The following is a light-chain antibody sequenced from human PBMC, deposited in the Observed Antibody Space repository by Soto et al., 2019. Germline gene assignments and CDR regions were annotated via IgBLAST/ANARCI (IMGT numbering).Light chain of an antibody. CDR2: YDS. CDR3: QVWDSSSDHVV. CDR1: NIGSKS. V-gene: IGLV3-21*04. Sequence: SYELTQPPSVSVAPGKTARITCGGNNIGSKSVHWYQQKPGQAPVLVISYDSDRPSEIPARFSGSNSGNTATLTISRVEAGDEADSYCQVWDSSSDHVVFGGGTKLTVL. J-gene: IGLJ2*01.